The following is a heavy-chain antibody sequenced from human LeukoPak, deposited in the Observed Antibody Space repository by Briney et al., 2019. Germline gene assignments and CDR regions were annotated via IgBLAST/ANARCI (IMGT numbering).Heavy chain of an antibody. J-gene: IGHJ4*02. CDR3: ASVKKGKYCSSTSCPGPFDY. Sequence: SETLSLTCAVYGGSFSSYYWSWIRQPPGKGLEWIGEINHSGSTNYNPSLKSRVTISVDTSKNQFSLKLSSVTAADTAVYYCASVKKGKYCSSTSCPGPFDYWGQGTLVTVSS. CDR1: GGSFSSYY. D-gene: IGHD2-2*01. V-gene: IGHV4-34*01. CDR2: INHSGST.